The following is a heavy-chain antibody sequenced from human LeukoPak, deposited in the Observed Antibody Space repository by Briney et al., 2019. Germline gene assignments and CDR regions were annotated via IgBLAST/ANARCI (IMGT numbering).Heavy chain of an antibody. CDR1: GFSFSSYP. Sequence: QPGGSLRLSCAAAGFSFSSYPMHWVRQAPGKGLEWVAVISYDGSNKYYADSVKGRLTISRDNSKNTLYLQMNSLRAEDTAVYYCARDSGQQLVLDYWGQGTLVTVSS. CDR2: ISYDGSNK. D-gene: IGHD6-13*01. CDR3: ARDSGQQLVLDY. V-gene: IGHV3-30-3*01. J-gene: IGHJ4*02.